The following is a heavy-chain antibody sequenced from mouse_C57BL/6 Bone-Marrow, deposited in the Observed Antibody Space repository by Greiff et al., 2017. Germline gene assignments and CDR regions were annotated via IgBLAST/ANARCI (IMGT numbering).Heavy chain of an antibody. V-gene: IGHV1-42*01. CDR1: GYSFTGYY. J-gene: IGHJ1*03. CDR2: INPSTGGT. CDR3: ARDRYWYFDV. Sequence: VQLQQSGPELVKPGASVKLSCKASGYSFTGYYMNWVKQSPEKSLEWIGEINPSTGGTTYNQKFKAKATLTVDKSSSTAYMQLKSLTSEDSAVYYCARDRYWYFDVWGTGTTVTVAA.